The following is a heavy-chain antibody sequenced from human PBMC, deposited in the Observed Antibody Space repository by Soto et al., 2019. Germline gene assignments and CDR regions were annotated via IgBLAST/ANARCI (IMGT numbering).Heavy chain of an antibody. CDR3: ARRGLYYNWFAP. CDR2: IDPSDSCT. D-gene: IGHD3-3*01. V-gene: IGHV5-10-1*01. CDR1: GYNFPDYW. Sequence: PGESLKISCKGSGYNFPDYWISWLRHLPGRGLEWMGRIDPSDSCTKYNPSFQGHVTISVDKSINTAYLQFNSLKASDTAMYYCARRGLYYNWFAPWGQGTLVTVSS. J-gene: IGHJ5*01.